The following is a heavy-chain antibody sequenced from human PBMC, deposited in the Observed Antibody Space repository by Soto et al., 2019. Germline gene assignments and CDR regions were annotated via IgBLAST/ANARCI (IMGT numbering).Heavy chain of an antibody. CDR3: ARKYSSGWSPLGYYYGMDV. CDR2: IYYSGST. D-gene: IGHD6-19*01. CDR1: GGSISSSSYY. V-gene: IGHV4-39*01. Sequence: KPSETLSLTCTVSGGSISSSSYYWGWIRQPPGKGLEWIGSIYYSGSTYYNPSLKSRVTISVDTSKNQFSLKLSSVTAADTAVYYCARKYSSGWSPLGYYYGMDVWGQGTTVTVSS. J-gene: IGHJ6*02.